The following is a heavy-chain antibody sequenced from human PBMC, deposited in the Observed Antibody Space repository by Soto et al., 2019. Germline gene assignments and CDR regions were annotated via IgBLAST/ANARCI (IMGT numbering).Heavy chain of an antibody. CDR2: IYYSGST. V-gene: IGHV4-30-4*08. CDR3: ARYSSSWYNVFDY. D-gene: IGHD6-13*01. Sequence: SETLSLTCTVSGGSISYYYWSWIRQPPGKGLEWIGYIYYSGSTYYNPSLKSRVTISVDTSKNQFSLKLSSVTAADTAVYYCARYSSSWYNVFDYWGQGTLVTVSS. J-gene: IGHJ4*02. CDR1: GGSISYYY.